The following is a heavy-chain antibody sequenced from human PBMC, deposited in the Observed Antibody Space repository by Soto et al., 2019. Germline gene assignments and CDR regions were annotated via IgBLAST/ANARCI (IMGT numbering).Heavy chain of an antibody. V-gene: IGHV1-69*06. CDR1: GGTFSSYA. J-gene: IGHJ5*02. CDR2: IIPIFGTA. Sequence: QVQLVQSGAEVKKPGSSVKVSCKASGGTFSSYAISWVRQAPGQGLEWMGGIIPIFGTANYAQKCQGRVTRTADKSTSTADRELSSLRSEDTAVYYGARGAGEDWVDPGGQGTLVTVSS. CDR3: ARGAGEDWVDP. D-gene: IGHD3-10*01.